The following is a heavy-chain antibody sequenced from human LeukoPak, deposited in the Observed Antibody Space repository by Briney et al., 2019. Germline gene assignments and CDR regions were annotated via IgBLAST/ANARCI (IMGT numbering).Heavy chain of an antibody. Sequence: ASVKVSCKASGGTFSSYAISWVRQAPGQGLEWMGGIIPIFGTANYAQKFQGRVTITADESTSTAYMELSSLRSEDTAVYHCARAVSPDYGSGSPLPPFDPWGQGTLVTVSS. J-gene: IGHJ5*02. D-gene: IGHD3-10*01. V-gene: IGHV1-69*13. CDR2: IIPIFGTA. CDR3: ARAVSPDYGSGSPLPPFDP. CDR1: GGTFSSYA.